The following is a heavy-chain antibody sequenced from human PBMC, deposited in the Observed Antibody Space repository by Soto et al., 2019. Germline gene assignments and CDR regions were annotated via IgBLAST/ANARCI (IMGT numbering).Heavy chain of an antibody. Sequence: QVQLVQSGSEVKKPGASVRVSCRTSGYTFAANYIHWVRQAPGKGLEWMGWINPKSDETKFSQKFKGRVALTKNTTSNTVHLDVANLRSEDTAVYYCARWTSRGCYDSWGQGTXIXXSX. J-gene: IGHJ4*02. CDR3: ARWTSRGCYDS. V-gene: IGHV1-2*02. CDR2: INPKSDET. CDR1: GYTFAANY. D-gene: IGHD3-16*01.